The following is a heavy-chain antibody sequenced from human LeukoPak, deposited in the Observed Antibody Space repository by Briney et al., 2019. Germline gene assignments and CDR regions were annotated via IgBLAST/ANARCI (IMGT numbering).Heavy chain of an antibody. Sequence: PGGSLRLSCAASGFTFDDYGMSWVRQAPGKGLEWVSAISGSGGSTYYADSVKGRFTISRDNSKNTLYLQMNSLRAEDTAVYYCAKDLFVMVRGVGDYWGQGALVTASS. CDR1: GFTFDDYG. D-gene: IGHD3-10*01. CDR2: ISGSGGST. V-gene: IGHV3-23*01. CDR3: AKDLFVMVRGVGDY. J-gene: IGHJ4*02.